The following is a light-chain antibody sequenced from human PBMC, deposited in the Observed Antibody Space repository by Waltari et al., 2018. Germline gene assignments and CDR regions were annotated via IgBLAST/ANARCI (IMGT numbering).Light chain of an antibody. CDR3: HQYGSSPQT. CDR1: QSVNSNY. J-gene: IGKJ2*01. V-gene: IGKV3-20*01. CDR2: AAS. Sequence: EVVLTQSPGTLSLSPGERATLSCRASQSVNSNYLAWYQQRPGQGPRLLIYAASSRATGIPDRFSAGGSGTDFTLTISRLEPEDFAVFYCHQYGSSPQTFGQGTKLVIK.